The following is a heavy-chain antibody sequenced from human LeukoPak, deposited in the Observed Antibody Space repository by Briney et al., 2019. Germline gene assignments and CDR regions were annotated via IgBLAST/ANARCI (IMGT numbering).Heavy chain of an antibody. Sequence: GGSLRLSCSGSGFTFSTRPMHWVRQAPGKGPEYVSGSSANGGSTYYADSAKGRFIISRDNSKNTVYLQMSSLRPEDTAMYYCVNQISGWVYWGQGTLVTVSS. J-gene: IGHJ4*02. CDR3: VNQISGWVY. V-gene: IGHV3-64D*06. CDR2: SSANGGST. D-gene: IGHD6-19*01. CDR1: GFTFSTRP.